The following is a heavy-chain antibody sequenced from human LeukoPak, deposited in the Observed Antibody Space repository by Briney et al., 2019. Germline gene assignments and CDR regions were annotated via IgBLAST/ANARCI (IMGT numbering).Heavy chain of an antibody. CDR1: GGSISSYY. D-gene: IGHD6-13*01. J-gene: IGHJ3*02. V-gene: IGHV4-4*07. CDR3: ARESGGQRLVHDAFDI. CDR2: IYTGGST. Sequence: SETLSLTCTVSGGSISSYYWSWIRQPAGKGLEWIGRIYTGGSTNYNPSLKSRVTMSVDTSKNQFSLKLSSVTAADTAVYYCARESGGQRLVHDAFDIWGQGTMVTVSS.